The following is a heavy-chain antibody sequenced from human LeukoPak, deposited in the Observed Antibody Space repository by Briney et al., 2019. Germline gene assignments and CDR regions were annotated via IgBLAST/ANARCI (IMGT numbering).Heavy chain of an antibody. Sequence: PGGSLRLSCAASGFTFSRFGMNWVRQAPGKGLEWVSGIMSGGDSTYYTDSVKGRFTISRDNSKNTLFLQMNSLRAEDTAVYYCAKAGTPGIPFDYSGQGTLVTVSS. CDR2: IMSGGDST. CDR3: AKAGTPGIPFDY. J-gene: IGHJ4*02. CDR1: GFTFSRFG. D-gene: IGHD3-10*01. V-gene: IGHV3-23*01.